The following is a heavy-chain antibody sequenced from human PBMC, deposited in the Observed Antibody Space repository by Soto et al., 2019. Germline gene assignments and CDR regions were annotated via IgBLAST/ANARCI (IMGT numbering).Heavy chain of an antibody. CDR2: ISSDGNNK. CDR1: GFTFDSYG. Sequence: QVQLVESGGGVVQPGRSLRLSCAASGFTFDSYGMHWVRQAPGKGLEWVAVISSDGNNKYYADSVKGRFSIYRDNFNNILYLQMSSLRVEDTAVYYCVKDLLQNTVPTCGYWGQGTLVPVSS. CDR3: VKDLLQNTVPTCGY. J-gene: IGHJ4*02. V-gene: IGHV3-30*18. D-gene: IGHD4-17*01.